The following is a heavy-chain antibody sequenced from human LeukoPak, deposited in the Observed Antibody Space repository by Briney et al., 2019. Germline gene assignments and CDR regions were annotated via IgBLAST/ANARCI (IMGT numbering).Heavy chain of an antibody. D-gene: IGHD3-22*01. Sequence: GASVKVSCKASGYTFSTYAVTWVRQAPGQGLEWMGWISSYNGNTIYAQKLQGRVTMTTDTSTSTAYMELRGLRSDDTAVYYCAREGLNRKYDYWGQGTLVTVSS. V-gene: IGHV1-18*01. CDR3: AREGLNRKYDY. CDR1: GYTFSTYA. CDR2: ISSYNGNT. J-gene: IGHJ4*02.